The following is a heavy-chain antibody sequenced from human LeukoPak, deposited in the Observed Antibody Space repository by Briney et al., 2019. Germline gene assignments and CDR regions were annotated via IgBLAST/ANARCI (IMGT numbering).Heavy chain of an antibody. CDR2: IWYDGSNK. V-gene: IGHV3-33*01. CDR1: GFTFSSYG. D-gene: IGHD6-6*01. CDR3: ARGSWLVGPFAFDY. J-gene: IGHJ4*02. Sequence: PGGSLRLSCAASGFTFSSYGMHWVRQAPGKGLEWVAVIWYDGSNKYYADSVKGRFTISRDNSKNTLYLQMNSLRAEDTAVYYCARGSWLVGPFAFDYWGQGTLVTVSS.